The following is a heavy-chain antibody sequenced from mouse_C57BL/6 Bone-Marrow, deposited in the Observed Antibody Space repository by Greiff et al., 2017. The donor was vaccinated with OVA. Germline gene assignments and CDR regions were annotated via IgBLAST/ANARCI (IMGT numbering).Heavy chain of an antibody. CDR2: IHPFDSDT. V-gene: IGHV1-74*01. D-gene: IGHD2-5*01. CDR1: GYTFTSYW. CDR3: AIPYYSNPRYFDV. J-gene: IGHJ1*03. Sequence: VQLQQPGAELVKPGASVKVSCKASGYTFTSYWMHWVKQRPGQGLEWIGRIHPFDSDTNYNQKFKGKATLTVDKSSSTAYMQLSSLTSEHPAVDYCAIPYYSNPRYFDVWGTGTTVTVSS.